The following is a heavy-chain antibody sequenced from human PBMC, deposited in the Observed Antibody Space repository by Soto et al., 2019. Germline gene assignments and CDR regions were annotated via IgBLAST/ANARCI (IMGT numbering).Heavy chain of an antibody. Sequence: SETLSLTCAAYGGSFSGYYWSWIRQPPGKGLEWIGEINHSGSTNYNPSLKSRVTISVDTSKNQFSLKLSSVTAADTAVYYCARVLWFGELYHYYYYGMDVWGQGTTVTVSS. CDR1: GGSFSGYY. CDR3: ARVLWFGELYHYYYYGMDV. D-gene: IGHD3-10*01. J-gene: IGHJ6*02. CDR2: INHSGST. V-gene: IGHV4-34*01.